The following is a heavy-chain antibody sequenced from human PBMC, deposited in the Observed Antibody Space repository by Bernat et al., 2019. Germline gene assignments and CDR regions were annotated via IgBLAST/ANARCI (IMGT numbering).Heavy chain of an antibody. Sequence: VQLVESGGGVVQPGRSLRLSCAASGFTFSSYAMSWVRQAPGKGLEWVSAISGSGGSTYYADSVKGRFTISRDNSKNTLYLQMNSLRAEDTAVYYCAKVTRLWFGEFPYYFDYWGQGTLVTVSS. CDR3: AKVTRLWFGEFPYYFDY. D-gene: IGHD3-10*01. J-gene: IGHJ4*02. CDR1: GFTFSSYA. V-gene: IGHV3-23*04. CDR2: ISGSGGST.